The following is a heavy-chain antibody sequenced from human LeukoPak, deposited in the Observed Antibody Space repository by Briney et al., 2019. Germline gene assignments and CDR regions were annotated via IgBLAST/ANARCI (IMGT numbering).Heavy chain of an antibody. V-gene: IGHV3-30*02. CDR3: AKDRCGNGIGCYYYYMDV. CDR2: IQYDGSNE. J-gene: IGHJ6*03. D-gene: IGHD2-21*01. Sequence: GGSLRLSCAVSGFSVSSYGMHWVRQAPGKGLEWVAYIQYDGSNEQYADSVKGRFSISRDSSKNILYLQMNSLRAEDTAVYYCAKDRCGNGIGCYYYYMDVWGKGTTVTISS. CDR1: GFSVSSYG.